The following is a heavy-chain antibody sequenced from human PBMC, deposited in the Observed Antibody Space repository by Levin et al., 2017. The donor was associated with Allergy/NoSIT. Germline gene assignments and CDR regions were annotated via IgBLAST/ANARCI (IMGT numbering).Heavy chain of an antibody. CDR1: GFIIGDYA. D-gene: IGHD5/OR15-5a*01. V-gene: IGHV3-49*03. CDR2: IRSKPSGGTT. CDR3: CRESTLMGSEDQ. J-gene: IGHJ4*02. Sequence: GESLKISCTTSGFIIGDYAMSWFRQAPGKGLEWVGFIRSKPSGGTTDYAASVRGRFTISRDDSKSIAYLQMNSLKAEDTAVYYCCRESTLMGSEDQWGQGTPVTVTS.